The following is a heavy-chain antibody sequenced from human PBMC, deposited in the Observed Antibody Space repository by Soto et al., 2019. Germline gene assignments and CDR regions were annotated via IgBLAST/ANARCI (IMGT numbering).Heavy chain of an antibody. J-gene: IGHJ3*02. V-gene: IGHV3-49*03. Sequence: GGSLRLSCTASGFTFGDYAMSWFRQAPGKGLEWVGFIRSKAYGGTTEYAASVKGRFTISRDDSKSIAYLQMNSLKTEDTAVYYCTSFTMIVHGKDAFDIWGQGTMVTVSS. CDR3: TSFTMIVHGKDAFDI. D-gene: IGHD3-22*01. CDR1: GFTFGDYA. CDR2: IRSKAYGGTT.